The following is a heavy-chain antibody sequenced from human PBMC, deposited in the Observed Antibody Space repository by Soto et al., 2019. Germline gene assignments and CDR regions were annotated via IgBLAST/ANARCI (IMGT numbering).Heavy chain of an antibody. CDR3: ARELVQQWPTGWFDP. V-gene: IGHV1-69*12. D-gene: IGHD6-19*01. Sequence: QVQLVQSGAEVKKPGSSVKVSCKASGGTFSSYAISWVRQAPGQGLEWMGGIIPIFGTANYAQKFQGRVTIXXDXSXXTAYMELSSLRSEDTAVYYCARELVQQWPTGWFDPWGQGTLVTVSS. CDR1: GGTFSSYA. J-gene: IGHJ5*02. CDR2: IIPIFGTA.